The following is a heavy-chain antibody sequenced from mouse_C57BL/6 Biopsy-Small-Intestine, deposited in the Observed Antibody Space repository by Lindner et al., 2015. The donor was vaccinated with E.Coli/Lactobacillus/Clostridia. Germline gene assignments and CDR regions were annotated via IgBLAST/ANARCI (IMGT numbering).Heavy chain of an antibody. CDR3: ARGTLYYYGSGSYYNLFDY. D-gene: IGHD1-1*02. V-gene: IGHV1-81*01. CDR2: ISTYNGNT. J-gene: IGHJ4*01. CDR1: GYTFTTFG. Sequence: SVKVSCKASGYTFTTFGISWVRQAPGQGLEWMGWISTYNGNTNSAQNLQGRVTMTTDTSTSTAYMELRSLRSDDTAVYYCARGTLYYYGSGSYYNLFDYWGQGTLVTVSS.